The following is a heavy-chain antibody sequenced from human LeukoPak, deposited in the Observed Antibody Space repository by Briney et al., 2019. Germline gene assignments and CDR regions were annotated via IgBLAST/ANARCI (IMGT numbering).Heavy chain of an antibody. V-gene: IGHV1-24*01. CDR3: ASLRGVAGTYDAFDI. Sequence: GPVKVSCKVSGYTLTELSMHWVRQAPGKGLGWMGGFDPEDGETIYAQKFQGRVTMTEDTSTDTAYMELSSLRSEDTAVYYCASLRGVAGTYDAFDIWGQGTMVTVSS. D-gene: IGHD1-1*01. CDR1: GYTLTELS. CDR2: FDPEDGET. J-gene: IGHJ3*02.